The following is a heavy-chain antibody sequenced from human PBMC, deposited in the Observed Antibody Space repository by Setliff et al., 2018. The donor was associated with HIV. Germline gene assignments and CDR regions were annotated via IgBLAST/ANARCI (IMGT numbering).Heavy chain of an antibody. J-gene: IGHJ4*02. V-gene: IGHV3-74*01. Sequence: GGSLRLSCEASGFTFSVYGMHWVRQAPGKGLVWVSRINSDGKDINYADSVKGRFTISRDNAKNTLYLQMNSLRAEDTAVYYCARFRLYHYSNKVDYWGQGTLVTVSS. CDR1: GFTFSVYG. CDR2: INSDGKDI. D-gene: IGHD4-4*01. CDR3: ARFRLYHYSNKVDY.